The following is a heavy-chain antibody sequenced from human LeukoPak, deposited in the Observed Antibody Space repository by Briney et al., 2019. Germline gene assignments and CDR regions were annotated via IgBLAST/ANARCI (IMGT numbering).Heavy chain of an antibody. V-gene: IGHV4-38-2*02. CDR1: GFSVSSVYY. Sequence: SETLSLTCTVSGFSVSSVYYWGLIRQPPGKGLEWIGSIYRSGSTYYNPSLKSRVTISVDTSKNQFSLKLTSVTAADTAVYYCAREPPRGSYSTWGQGTLVTVSS. D-gene: IGHD1-26*01. CDR3: AREPPRGSYST. CDR2: IYRSGST. J-gene: IGHJ4*02.